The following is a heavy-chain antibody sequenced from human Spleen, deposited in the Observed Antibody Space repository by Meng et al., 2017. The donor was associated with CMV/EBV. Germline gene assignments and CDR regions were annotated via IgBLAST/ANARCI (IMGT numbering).Heavy chain of an antibody. J-gene: IGHJ6*02. Sequence: SETLSLTCAVYGASFSDYHWIWIRQSPGKGLEWIGDINRSGSTKYNPSLESRVTISVDTSKNQFSLKLSSVTAADTAVYYCARDRYCSSTSCYGVYGMDVWGQGTTVTVSS. CDR3: ARDRYCSSTSCYGVYGMDV. CDR2: INRSGST. CDR1: GASFSDYH. V-gene: IGHV4-34*09. D-gene: IGHD2-2*01.